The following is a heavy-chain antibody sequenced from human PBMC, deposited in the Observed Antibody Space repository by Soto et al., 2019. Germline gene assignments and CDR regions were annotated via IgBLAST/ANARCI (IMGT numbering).Heavy chain of an antibody. CDR2: ISYDGSNK. CDR3: ARGVSQTKNWFDP. V-gene: IGHV3-30-3*01. CDR1: GFTFSSYA. J-gene: IGHJ5*02. Sequence: GGSLRLSCAASGFTFSSYAMHWVRQAPGKGLEWVAVISYDGSNKYYADSVKGRFTISRDNSKNTLYLQMNSLRAEDTAVYYCARGVSQTKNWFDPWGQGTLVTVSS.